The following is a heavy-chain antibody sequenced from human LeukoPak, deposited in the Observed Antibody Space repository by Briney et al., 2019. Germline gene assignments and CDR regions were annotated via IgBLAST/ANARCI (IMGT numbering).Heavy chain of an antibody. CDR2: IYGGGST. CDR1: GLTVSSNF. CDR3: ASWPRGWYGDDS. D-gene: IGHD6-19*01. V-gene: IGHV3-53*01. Sequence: GGSLRLSCAATGLTVSSNFMSWVRQAPGKGLEWVSVIYGGGSTYYADSVKGRFTISRDTPKNTLYLQMNSLRVEATAVYYCASWPRGWYGDDSWGQGTLVTASS. J-gene: IGHJ5*01.